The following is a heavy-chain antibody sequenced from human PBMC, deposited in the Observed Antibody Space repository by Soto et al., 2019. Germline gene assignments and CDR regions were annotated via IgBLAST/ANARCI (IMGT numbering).Heavy chain of an antibody. Sequence: PSETLSLTCTVSRGYVKTFDGSWVRQAAGKGLEWIGRIFPNGNTDYSPSLKSRVTISVDTSKNQFSLKLSSVNAADTDVYYCARIRYDSSGYPNDAFDIWGQGTMVTVSS. J-gene: IGHJ3*02. CDR1: RGYVKTFD. CDR2: IFPNGNT. V-gene: IGHV4-4*07. D-gene: IGHD3-22*01. CDR3: ARIRYDSSGYPNDAFDI.